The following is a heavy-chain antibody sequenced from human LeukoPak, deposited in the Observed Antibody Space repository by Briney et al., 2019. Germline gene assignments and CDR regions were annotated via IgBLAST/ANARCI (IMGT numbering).Heavy chain of an antibody. D-gene: IGHD3-22*01. CDR2: IYTSGST. Sequence: SETLSLTCSVSGGSISSYYWSWIRRPAGKGLEWIGRIYTSGSTNYNPSLKSRVTMSVDTSKNQFSLKLSSVTAADTAVYYCARAGYYYDSSGYYSFDYWGQGTLVTVSS. V-gene: IGHV4-4*07. CDR3: ARAGYYYDSSGYYSFDY. CDR1: GGSISSYY. J-gene: IGHJ4*02.